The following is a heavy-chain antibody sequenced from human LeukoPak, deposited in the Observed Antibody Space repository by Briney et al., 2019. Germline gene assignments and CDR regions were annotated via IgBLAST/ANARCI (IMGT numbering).Heavy chain of an antibody. J-gene: IGHJ4*02. V-gene: IGHV3-11*01. D-gene: IGHD2-2*01. CDR3: AGGYCSSTSCYPSIDY. Sequence: GGSLRLSCVASKFSFSDYYMSWIRQAPGKGLEWVSYISSSGSTIYYADSVEGRFTISRDNAKNSLYLQMNSLRAEDTAVYYCAGGYCSSTSCYPSIDYWGQGTLVTVSS. CDR1: KFSFSDYY. CDR2: ISSSGSTI.